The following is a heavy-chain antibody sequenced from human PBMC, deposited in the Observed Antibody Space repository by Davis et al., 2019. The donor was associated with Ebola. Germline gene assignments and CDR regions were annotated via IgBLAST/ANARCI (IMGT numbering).Heavy chain of an antibody. CDR1: GGTFSSYA. V-gene: IGHV1-69*06. CDR3: ARIQMTTVTIAPSYYGMDV. J-gene: IGHJ6*02. D-gene: IGHD4-17*01. CDR2: IIPIFGTA. Sequence: SVTVSCKASGGTFSSYAISWVRQAPGQGLEWMGGIIPIFGTANYAQKFQGRVTITADKSTSTAYMELSSLRSEDTAVYYCARIQMTTVTIAPSYYGMDVWGQGTTVTVSS.